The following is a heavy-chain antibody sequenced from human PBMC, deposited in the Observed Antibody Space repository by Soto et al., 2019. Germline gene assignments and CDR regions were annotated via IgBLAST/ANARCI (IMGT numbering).Heavy chain of an antibody. J-gene: IGHJ6*02. Sequence: AGGSLRLSCEASGFTFSSYGMSWVRQAPGKGLEWVSGISGSGGSTYYADSVKGRFAISRDDSKNTVYLQMNSLRAEDTAHYYCAKATLFGGVVIPVYYYSKDVWGQGTTVTVSS. V-gene: IGHV3-23*01. CDR1: GFTFSSYG. D-gene: IGHD3-16*02. CDR3: AKATLFGGVVIPVYYYSKDV. CDR2: ISGSGGST.